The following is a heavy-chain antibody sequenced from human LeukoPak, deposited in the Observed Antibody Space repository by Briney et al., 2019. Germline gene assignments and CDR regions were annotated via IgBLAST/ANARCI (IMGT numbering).Heavy chain of an antibody. D-gene: IGHD7-27*01. CDR2: ISGSDAGT. CDR1: GFTFSTYA. Sequence: GGSLRLSCAASGFTFSTYAMSWVRQSPGKGLEWVSAISGSDAGTYYADSVKGRFTISRDNAKNSLYLQMNSLRAEDTAVYYCARGPGDRGRNAFDIWGQGTMVTVSS. J-gene: IGHJ3*02. CDR3: ARGPGDRGRNAFDI. V-gene: IGHV3-23*01.